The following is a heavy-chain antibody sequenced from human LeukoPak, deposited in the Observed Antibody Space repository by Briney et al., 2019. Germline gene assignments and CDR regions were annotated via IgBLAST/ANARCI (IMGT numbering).Heavy chain of an antibody. D-gene: IGHD3-3*01. V-gene: IGHV3-48*03. J-gene: IGHJ3*02. CDR2: ISSSGSTI. CDR1: GFTFSSYE. CDR3: ARGVRFLEWLSISDAFDI. Sequence: PGGSLRLSRAASGFTFSSYEMNWVRQAPGKGLEWVSYISSSGSTIYYADSVKGRFTISRDNAKNSLYLQMNSLRAEDTAVYYCARGVRFLEWLSISDAFDIWGQGTMVTVSS.